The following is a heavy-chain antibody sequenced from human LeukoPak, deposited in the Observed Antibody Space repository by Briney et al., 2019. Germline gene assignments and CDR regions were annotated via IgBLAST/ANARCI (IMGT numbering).Heavy chain of an antibody. CDR2: IYSNNST. CDR1: GFIVSSHY. D-gene: IGHD3-22*01. Sequence: PGGSLRLSCAASGFIVSSHYMTWVRQAPGKGLEWVSVIYSNNSTFYADSVKGRFTISRDNSKDTLYLQMNSLRAEDTAVYFCARGITMMIVAPAYWGQGTLVTVSS. CDR3: ARGITMMIVAPAY. V-gene: IGHV3-53*01. J-gene: IGHJ4*02.